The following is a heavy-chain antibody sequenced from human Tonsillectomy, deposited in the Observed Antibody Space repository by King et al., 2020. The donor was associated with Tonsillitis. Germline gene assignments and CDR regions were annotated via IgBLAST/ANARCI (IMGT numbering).Heavy chain of an antibody. V-gene: IGHV1-46*01. CDR2: ITPSGYST. CDR3: ARESSGSYRAFDV. J-gene: IGHJ3*01. CDR1: GYIFSNFY. Sequence: VQLVQSGAEVRKPGASVNVSCKTSGYIFSNFYMHWVRQAPGQGLEWMGIITPSGYSTTYAQKFQGRVAMTKDTSTSTVYMELSSLASDDAAVYFCARESSGSYRAFDVGGQGTMVAVSS. D-gene: IGHD3-22*01.